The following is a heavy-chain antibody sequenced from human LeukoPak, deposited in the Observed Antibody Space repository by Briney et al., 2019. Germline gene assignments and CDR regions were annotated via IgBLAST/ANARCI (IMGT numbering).Heavy chain of an antibody. D-gene: IGHD1-26*01. J-gene: IGHJ3*02. CDR2: INHSGST. V-gene: IGHV4-34*01. CDR3: ARVGATPASAFDI. Sequence: SETLSLTCAVYGGSFSGYYWSLIRQPPGKGLEWIGEINHSGSTNYNPSLKSRVTISVDTSKNQFSLKLSSVTAADTAVYYCARVGATPASAFDIWGQGTMVTVSS. CDR1: GGSFSGYY.